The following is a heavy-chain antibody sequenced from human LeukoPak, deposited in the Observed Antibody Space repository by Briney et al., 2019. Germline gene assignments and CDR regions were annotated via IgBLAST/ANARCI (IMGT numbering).Heavy chain of an antibody. CDR1: GFTFSSYA. V-gene: IGHV3-23*01. J-gene: IGHJ4*02. D-gene: IGHD3-22*01. Sequence: GGSLRLSCAASGFTFSSYAMSWVRQAPGKGLEWVSGITNSGGSTYYADSVKGRFTISRDNSKNTLYLQMNSLRVEDTAVYYCATRRNHYDSSGYHYPFDYWGQGTLLTVSS. CDR3: ATRRNHYDSSGYHYPFDY. CDR2: ITNSGGST.